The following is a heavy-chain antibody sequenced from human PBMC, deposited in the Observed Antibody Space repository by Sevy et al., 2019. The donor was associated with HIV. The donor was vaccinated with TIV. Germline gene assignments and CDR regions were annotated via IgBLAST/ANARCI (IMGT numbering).Heavy chain of an antibody. CDR2: ISSRSGYI. V-gene: IGHV3-21*01. J-gene: IGHJ6*02. D-gene: IGHD6-13*01. Sequence: GSLRLSCVGSGFNFNKNFMVWVRQAPGRGLQWVSSISSRSGYIFYSDSVRGRFTISRDNAKNSLFLEMNNLGVEDTAVYYCTREASAAGTSFGLDVWGQGTTVTVSS. CDR1: GFNFNKNF. CDR3: TREASAAGTSFGLDV.